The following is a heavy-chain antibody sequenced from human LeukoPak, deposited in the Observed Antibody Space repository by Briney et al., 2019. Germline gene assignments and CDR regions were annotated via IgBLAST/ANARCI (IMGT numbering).Heavy chain of an antibody. CDR1: GDSISTSTDY. J-gene: IGHJ5*01. CDR2: RFYSGDT. V-gene: IGHV4-39*01. CDR3: ARHFVAASVTYNWFDS. D-gene: IGHD6-19*01. Sequence: SETLSLTCTVSGDSISTSTDYWGWIRQPPGTGLEWIGSRFYSGDTYYNPSLESRVTIFVDTPKNQLSLKLSSVTAADTAVYYCARHFVAASVTYNWFDSWGQGTLVTVSS.